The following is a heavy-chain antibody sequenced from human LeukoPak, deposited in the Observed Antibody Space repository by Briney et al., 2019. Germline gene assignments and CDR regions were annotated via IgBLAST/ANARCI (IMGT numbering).Heavy chain of an antibody. D-gene: IGHD3-10*01. V-gene: IGHV1-18*01. J-gene: IGHJ4*02. CDR2: ISAYNGNT. CDR3: ARDTPLLWFGESFTYSFDY. Sequence: GASVKVSCKASGYTFTSYGISWVRQAPGQGLEWMGWISAYNGNTNYAQKLQGRVTMTTDTSTSTAYMELRSLRSDDTAVYYCARDTPLLWFGESFTYSFDYWGQGTLVTVSS. CDR1: GYTFTSYG.